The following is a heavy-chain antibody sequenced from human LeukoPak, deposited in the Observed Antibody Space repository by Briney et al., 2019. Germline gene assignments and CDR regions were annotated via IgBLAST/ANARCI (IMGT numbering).Heavy chain of an antibody. J-gene: IGHJ5*02. CDR3: ARALDFWSGYSYNWFDP. CDR2: IYYSGST. D-gene: IGHD3-3*01. CDR1: GGSVSSYH. V-gene: IGHV4-59*02. Sequence: SETLSLPCTVSGGSVSSYHWSWIRQPPGKGLEGIGYIYYSGSTNYNPSLKSRVTITVDTSKNQFSLKLSSVTAADTAVYYCARALDFWSGYSYNWFDPWGQGTLVTVSS.